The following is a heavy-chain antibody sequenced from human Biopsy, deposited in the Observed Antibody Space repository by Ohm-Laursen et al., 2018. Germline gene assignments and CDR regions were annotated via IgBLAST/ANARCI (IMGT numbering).Heavy chain of an antibody. CDR1: GGSITDDY. Sequence: GTLSLTCTVSGGSITDDYWSWIRQSPGEGLEWIGFISKGGDTTYNPSLRGRVAISVDTSKNQFSLKLSSVTAADTAIFFCARLYRLDDYWNDDPPDAFDVWGQGTRVTVSS. V-gene: IGHV4-59*01. CDR3: ARLYRLDDYWNDDPPDAFDV. D-gene: IGHD1-1*01. CDR2: ISKGGDT. J-gene: IGHJ3*01.